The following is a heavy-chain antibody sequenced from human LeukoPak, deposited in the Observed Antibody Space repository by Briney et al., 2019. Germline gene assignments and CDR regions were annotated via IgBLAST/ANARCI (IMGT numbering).Heavy chain of an antibody. J-gene: IGHJ4*01. V-gene: IGHV3-21*01. CDR1: GFTFSSYS. CDR2: ISSSSSYI. Sequence: GGSLRLSCAASGFTFSSYSMNWVRQAPGKGLEWVSSISSSSSYIYYADSVKGRFTISRDNAKNSLYLQMNSLRAEDTAVYYCASGGPYYYDSSGYPHWGQEPWSPSPQ. CDR3: ASGGPYYYDSSGYPH. D-gene: IGHD3-22*01.